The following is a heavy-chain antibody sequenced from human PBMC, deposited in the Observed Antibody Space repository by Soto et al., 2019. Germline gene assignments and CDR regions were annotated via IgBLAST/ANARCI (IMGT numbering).Heavy chain of an antibody. CDR1: GGSISSPNFY. CDR2: IYYDGTT. CDR3: ARGGENYFSGMDV. J-gene: IGHJ6*02. Sequence: SETLSLTCTVSGGSISSPNFYWSWIRQHPGKGLEWIGHIYYDGTTYYNPTLKSRVSISVDTSKNQFSLKLSSVTAADTAVYYCARGGENYFSGMDVWGQGTTVTVSS. V-gene: IGHV4-31*03.